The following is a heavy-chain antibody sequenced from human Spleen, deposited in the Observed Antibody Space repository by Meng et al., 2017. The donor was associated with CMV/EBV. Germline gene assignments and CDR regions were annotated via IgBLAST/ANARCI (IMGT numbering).Heavy chain of an antibody. CDR2: IYYSGST. Sequence: SETLSLTCTVSGGSISSSSYYWGWIRQPPGKGLEWIGTIYYSGSTYYNPSLKSRVTISVDTSKNQFSLKLSSVTAADTAVYYCARDLIAAAGPYYYYGMDVWGQGTTVTVSS. CDR3: ARDLIAAAGPYYYYGMDV. J-gene: IGHJ6*02. CDR1: GGSISSSSYY. D-gene: IGHD6-13*01. V-gene: IGHV4-39*07.